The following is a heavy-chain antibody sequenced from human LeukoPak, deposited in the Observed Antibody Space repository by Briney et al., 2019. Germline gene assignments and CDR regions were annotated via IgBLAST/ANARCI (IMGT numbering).Heavy chain of an antibody. J-gene: IGHJ4*02. D-gene: IGHD3-10*01. V-gene: IGHV3-30-3*01. CDR3: AREGYYGSGSPPSLYFDY. CDR2: ICSDLNVK. Sequence: GGSLRLSCAASGFTFRNYVIHWVRQAPGKGLEWVAVICSDLNVKLYADSVKGRFTISRDNSRSTLYLQMNSLRPEDTAIYYCAREGYYGSGSPPSLYFDYWGQGTLVTVSS. CDR1: GFTFRNYV.